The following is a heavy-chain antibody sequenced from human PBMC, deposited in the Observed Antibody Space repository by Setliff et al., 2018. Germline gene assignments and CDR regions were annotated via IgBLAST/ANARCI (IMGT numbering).Heavy chain of an antibody. CDR3: ARSINGYQQRYDF. J-gene: IGHJ4*02. CDR2: INSGGTKI. D-gene: IGHD3-16*01. CDR1: GVTVSDAW. Sequence: PGGSLRLSCAASGVTVSDAWMGWVRQTPGKGLEWVSYINSGGTKIYYADSVEGRFTISRDNGKNSLFLQMNSVRAEDTAVYYCARSINGYQQRYDFWGQGALVTVSS. V-gene: IGHV3-11*04.